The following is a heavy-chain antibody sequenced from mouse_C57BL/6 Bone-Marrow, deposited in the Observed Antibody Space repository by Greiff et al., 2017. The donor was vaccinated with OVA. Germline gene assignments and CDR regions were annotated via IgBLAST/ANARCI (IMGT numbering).Heavy chain of an antibody. J-gene: IGHJ2*01. D-gene: IGHD2-10*01. CDR1: GFTFTDYY. CDR3: ARALLGFFDY. CDR2: IRNKANGYTT. Sequence: EVHLVESGGGLVQPGGSLSLSCAASGFTFTDYYMSWVRQPPGKALEWLGFIRNKANGYTTEYSASVKGRFTISRDNSQSILYLQMNALRAEDSATYYCARALLGFFDYRGQGTTLTVSS. V-gene: IGHV7-3*01.